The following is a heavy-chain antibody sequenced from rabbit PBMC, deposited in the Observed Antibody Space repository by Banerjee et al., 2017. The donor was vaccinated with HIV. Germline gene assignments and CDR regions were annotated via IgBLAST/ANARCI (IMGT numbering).Heavy chain of an antibody. Sequence: QSLEESGGDLVKPGASLTLTCTASGFTLSSYWICWVRQAPGKGLEWIACIYTGSGSTYYASWAKGRFTISKASSTTVTLQMTSLTAADTATYFCARANASGSGGYMMLSYFNLWGPGTLVTVS. V-gene: IGHV1S40*01. J-gene: IGHJ4*01. CDR2: IYTGSGST. CDR3: ARANASGSGGYMMLSYFNL. CDR1: GFTLSSYW. D-gene: IGHD1-1*01.